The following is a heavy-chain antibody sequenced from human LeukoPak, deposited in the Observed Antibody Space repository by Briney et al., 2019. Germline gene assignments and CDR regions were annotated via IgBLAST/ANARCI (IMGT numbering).Heavy chain of an antibody. CDR2: MNPNSGNT. J-gene: IGHJ6*03. CDR3: ARGGAEYDFWGGYSTYYYYMDV. Sequence: GASVKVSCKASGYTFSDHDINWVRQATGQGLEWMGWMNPNSGNTGYAQKFQGRVTMTRNTSISTAYMELSSLRSEDTAVYYCARGGAEYDFWGGYSTYYYYMDVWGKGTTVTVSS. CDR1: GYTFSDHD. D-gene: IGHD3-3*01. V-gene: IGHV1-8*01.